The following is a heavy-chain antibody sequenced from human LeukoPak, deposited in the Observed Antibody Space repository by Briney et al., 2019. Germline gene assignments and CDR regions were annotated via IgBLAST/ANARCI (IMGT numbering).Heavy chain of an antibody. Sequence: ASVKVSCKASGYTFTGYYMHWVRQAPGQGLEWMGRINPNSGGTDYAQKFQDRVTMTRDTSISTAYMELSRLRSDDTAVYYCARDSGSSDILHDFDYWGQGTLVTVSS. V-gene: IGHV1-2*06. CDR1: GYTFTGYY. D-gene: IGHD1-26*01. CDR3: ARDSGSSDILHDFDY. J-gene: IGHJ4*02. CDR2: INPNSGGT.